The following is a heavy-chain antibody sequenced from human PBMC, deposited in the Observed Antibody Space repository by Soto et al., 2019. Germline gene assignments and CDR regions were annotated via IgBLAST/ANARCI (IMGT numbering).Heavy chain of an antibody. J-gene: IGHJ4*02. Sequence: PEGSLRVSCADSGFTFSNTWMSWVRQAPGKGLEWVGRIKSKTDGGTTDYAAPVKGRFTISRDDSKNTLYLQMNSLKTEDTAVYYCTTDRSADIVATPYSVYWGQGTRVTVS. CDR1: GFTFSNTW. D-gene: IGHD5-12*01. CDR2: IKSKTDGGTT. CDR3: TTDRSADIVATPYSVY. V-gene: IGHV3-15*01.